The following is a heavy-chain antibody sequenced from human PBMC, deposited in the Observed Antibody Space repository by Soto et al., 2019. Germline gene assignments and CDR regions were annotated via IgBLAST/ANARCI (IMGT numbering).Heavy chain of an antibody. J-gene: IGHJ4*02. Sequence: EVQLVESGGGLVQPGGSLRLSCAVSGFTVRTNCVSWVRQAPEKGLECVAIIYSDGTTHYADSVKGRFTTSRDSAKNTLYLQTEKLTADDTAVYHCVRDSRYYGSGTGVLDYWGQGTLVTVSS. CDR1: GFTVRTNC. D-gene: IGHD3-10*01. CDR3: VRDSRYYGSGTGVLDY. CDR2: IYSDGTT. V-gene: IGHV3-66*01.